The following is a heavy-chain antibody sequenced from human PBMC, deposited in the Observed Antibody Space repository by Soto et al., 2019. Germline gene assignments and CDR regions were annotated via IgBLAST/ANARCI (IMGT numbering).Heavy chain of an antibody. V-gene: IGHV4-34*01. D-gene: IGHD6-6*01. CDR2: INHSGGT. J-gene: IGHJ6*02. CDR1: GGSFSDYY. Sequence: QVQLQQWGAGLLKPSETLSLTCGVSGGSFSDYYWNWIRQSPGKGLEWIGEINHSGGTNHNPSLKSRVTMSVDTSKNQFSLKVESVTAADTAPYYCAGREYSTSSFYYSYYALDVWGQGTTVTVSS. CDR3: AGREYSTSSFYYSYYALDV.